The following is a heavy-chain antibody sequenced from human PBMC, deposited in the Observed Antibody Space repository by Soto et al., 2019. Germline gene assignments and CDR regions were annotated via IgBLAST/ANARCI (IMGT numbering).Heavy chain of an antibody. CDR1: GFTFDSPYSHA. J-gene: IGHJ4*01. D-gene: IGHD2-8*01. CDR3: VSWVSAHFDY. CDR2: ISSNGANT. V-gene: IGHV3-23*01. Sequence: SCAASGFTFDSPYSHAMSWVRHSPGKAPEWVSTISSNGANTHYAESVQGRFTISKAASRNTVHLHMNSLRADDTATYFCVSWVSAHFDYWGHGTPVTVSS.